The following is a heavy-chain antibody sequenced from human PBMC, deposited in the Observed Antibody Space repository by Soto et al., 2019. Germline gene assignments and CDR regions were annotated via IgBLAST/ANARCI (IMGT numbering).Heavy chain of an antibody. CDR3: TTDSHDRSRGWYLEY. Sequence: EVQLVESGGGLVKPGGSLRLSCAASGLTFTNACMNWVRQAPGKGLEWVGRIKSKTNGGTIEYAAPVKDRFTISRDDSKDTLYMQMNSLKTEDTAVYYCTTDSHDRSRGWYLEYWGQGTMVTVSS. CDR2: IKSKTNGGTI. D-gene: IGHD6-19*01. CDR1: GLTFTNAC. J-gene: IGHJ4*02. V-gene: IGHV3-15*07.